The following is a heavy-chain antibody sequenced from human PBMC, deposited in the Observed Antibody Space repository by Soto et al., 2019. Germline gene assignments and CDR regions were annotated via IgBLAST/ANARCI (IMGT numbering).Heavy chain of an antibody. CDR1: GYSFTSYW. CDR3: ARRYRSKQYYYYGMDV. CDR2: IYPGDSDT. V-gene: IGHV5-51*01. J-gene: IGHJ6*02. D-gene: IGHD6-13*01. Sequence: GESLQISCKGSGYSFTSYWIGWVRQMPGKGLEWMGIIYPGDSDTRYSPSFQGQVTISADKSISTAYLQWSSLKASDTAMYYCARRYRSKQYYYYGMDVWGQGTTVTVSS.